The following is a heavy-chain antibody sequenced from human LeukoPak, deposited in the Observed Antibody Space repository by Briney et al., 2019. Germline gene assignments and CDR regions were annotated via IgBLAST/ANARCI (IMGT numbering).Heavy chain of an antibody. CDR2: IYYSGST. CDR3: VRPYYYYMDV. J-gene: IGHJ6*03. V-gene: IGHV4-39*07. CDR1: GGSISSSSYY. Sequence: SETLSLTCTVSGGSISSSSYYWGWIRQPPGKGLEWIGSIYYSGSTYYNPSLNSRVTISVDKSKNQFSLKLSSVIAADTAVYYCVRPYYYYMDVWGKGTTVTVSS.